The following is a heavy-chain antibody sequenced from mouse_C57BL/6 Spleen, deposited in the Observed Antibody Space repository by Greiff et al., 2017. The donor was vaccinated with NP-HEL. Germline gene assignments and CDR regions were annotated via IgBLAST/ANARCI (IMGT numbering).Heavy chain of an antibody. CDR3: ARLGYGNYWFAY. Sequence: QVQLQQSGAELVKPGASVKMSCKASGYTFTSYWITWVKQRPGQGLEWIGDIYPGSGSTNYNEKFKSKATLTVDTSSSTAYMQLSSLTSEDSAVYYCARLGYGNYWFAYWGQGTLVTVSA. J-gene: IGHJ3*01. D-gene: IGHD2-1*01. CDR1: GYTFTSYW. V-gene: IGHV1-55*01. CDR2: IYPGSGST.